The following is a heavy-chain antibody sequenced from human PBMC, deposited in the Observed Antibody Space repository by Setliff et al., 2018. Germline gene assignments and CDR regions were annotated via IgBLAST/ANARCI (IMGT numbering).Heavy chain of an antibody. CDR3: AXXXXXTPMGPCDY. V-gene: IGHV4-59*11. D-gene: IGHD5-18*01. CDR1: PGSISRHY. J-gene: IGHJ4*02. Sequence: SETLSLTCTVSPGSISRHYGXWSRQAPGKGLEWIGYRHDNGERDYNPSLGSRVTISVDTSKNQXSLILTSLTXXXXAIXSXAXXXXXTPMGPCDYWGQGTLVTVSS. CDR2: RHDNGER.